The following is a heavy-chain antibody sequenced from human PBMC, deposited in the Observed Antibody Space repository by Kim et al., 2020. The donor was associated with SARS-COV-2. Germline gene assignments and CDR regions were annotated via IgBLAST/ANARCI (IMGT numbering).Heavy chain of an antibody. CDR3: ARGGSYDSSVSDAFDI. J-gene: IGHJ3*02. CDR2: IYSGGST. V-gene: IGHV3-53*04. CDR1: GFTVSSNY. D-gene: IGHD3-22*01. Sequence: GGSLRLSCAASGFTVSSNYMSWVRQAPGKGLEWVSVIYSGGSTYYADSVKGRFTISRHNSKNTLYLQMNSLRAEDTAVYYCARGGSYDSSVSDAFDIWGQGTMVTVSS.